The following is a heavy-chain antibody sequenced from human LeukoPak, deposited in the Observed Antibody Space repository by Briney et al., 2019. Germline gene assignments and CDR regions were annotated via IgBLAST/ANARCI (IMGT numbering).Heavy chain of an antibody. CDR2: INANGGTS. CDR3: AKTNGYFDY. J-gene: IGHJ4*02. V-gene: IGHV3-23*01. Sequence: GGSLRLSCAASGFTFSNYAMTWVRQAPGKGLECVSGINANGGTSYYADSVRGRFTVSRDNSKNILSLQMNSLRAEDSAIYYCAKTNGYFDYWGQGTLVTVSS. CDR1: GFTFSNYA.